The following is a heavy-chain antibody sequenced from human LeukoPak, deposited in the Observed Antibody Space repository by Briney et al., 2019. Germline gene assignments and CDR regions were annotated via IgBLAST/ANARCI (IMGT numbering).Heavy chain of an antibody. CDR3: ARDPGSGYHYWYFDL. J-gene: IGHJ2*01. D-gene: IGHD3-22*01. Sequence: SETLSLTCAVSGGSISRSNWWSWVRQPPGKGLEWIGEIYHSGSTNYNPSLKSRVTISVDKSKNQFSLKLSSVTAADTAVYYCARDPGSGYHYWYFDLWGRGTLVTVSS. V-gene: IGHV4-4*02. CDR2: IYHSGST. CDR1: GGSISRSNW.